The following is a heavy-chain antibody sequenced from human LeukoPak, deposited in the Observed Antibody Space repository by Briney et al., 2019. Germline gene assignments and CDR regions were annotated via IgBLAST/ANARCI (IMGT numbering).Heavy chain of an antibody. J-gene: IGHJ4*02. CDR2: IKKKTDGGTT. V-gene: IGHV3-15*01. Sequence: PGGSLRLSCAASGITFSNVWMSWVRQAPGKGLEWVGLIKKKTDGGTTGYAAPVEGRFTISRDDSRNTLYLRMSSLKAEDTALYYCVSGWAAADYWGQGTPVTVSS. CDR1: GITFSNVW. CDR3: VSGWAAADY. D-gene: IGHD6-13*01.